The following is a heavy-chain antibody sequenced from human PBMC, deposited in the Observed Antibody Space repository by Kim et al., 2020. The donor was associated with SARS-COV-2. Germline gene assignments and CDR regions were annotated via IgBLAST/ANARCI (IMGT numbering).Heavy chain of an antibody. D-gene: IGHD6-13*01. Sequence: GGSLRLSCAASGFTFSSYGMHWVRQAPGKGLEWAAVIWYDGSNKYYADSVKGRFTISRDNSNNTLYLQMNSLRAEDTAVYYCARDPSSSWYGDNDYWGQGTLVTVSS. V-gene: IGHV3-33*01. J-gene: IGHJ4*02. CDR3: ARDPSSSWYGDNDY. CDR1: GFTFSSYG. CDR2: IWYDGSNK.